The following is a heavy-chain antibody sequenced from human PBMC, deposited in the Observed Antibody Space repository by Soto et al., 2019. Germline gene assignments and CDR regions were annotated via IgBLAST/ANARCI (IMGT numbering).Heavy chain of an antibody. CDR3: ARGGVSARPDV. CDR2: IWYDGSNK. CDR1: GFTFSSNA. V-gene: IGHV3-33*01. Sequence: QVQLVESGGGVVQPGRSLRLSCAASGFTFSSNAMHWVRQTPGKGLEWVAIIWYDGSNKYYADSVKGRFTISRDNAKNTAYLQMNRLRAGDPAVYYCARGGVSARPDVWGQGTLVTISS. J-gene: IGHJ1*01. D-gene: IGHD6-6*01.